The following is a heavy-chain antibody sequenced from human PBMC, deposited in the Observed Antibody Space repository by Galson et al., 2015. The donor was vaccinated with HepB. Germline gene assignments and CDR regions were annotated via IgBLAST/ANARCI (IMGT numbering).Heavy chain of an antibody. CDR1: GLIFRNYG. D-gene: IGHD5-12*01. V-gene: IGHV3-33*01. Sequence: SGLIFRNYGMHWVRQVPGKGLEWVAIIYYDGGNRYYADSVRGRFTISKDNSKNTLYLQMNSLRPEDTAIYYCATSNPSVAIGEDWGQGTLVTVSS. CDR2: IYYDGGNR. J-gene: IGHJ4*02. CDR3: ATSNPSVAIGED.